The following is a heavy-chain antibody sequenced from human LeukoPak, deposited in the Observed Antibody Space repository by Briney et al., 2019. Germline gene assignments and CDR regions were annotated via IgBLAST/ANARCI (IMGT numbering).Heavy chain of an antibody. CDR2: IYYSGST. Sequence: SETLSLTCTVSGGSISSYYWSWIRQPPGKGLEWIGYIYYSGSTNYNPSLKSRVTISVDTSKNQFSLKLSSVTAADTAVYYCARDEGGYSRNWGQGTLVTVSS. J-gene: IGHJ4*02. CDR1: GGSISSYY. V-gene: IGHV4-59*01. D-gene: IGHD5-18*01. CDR3: ARDEGGYSRN.